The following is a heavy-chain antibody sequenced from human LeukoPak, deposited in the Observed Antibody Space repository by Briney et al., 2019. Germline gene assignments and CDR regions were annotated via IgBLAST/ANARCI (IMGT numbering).Heavy chain of an antibody. CDR3: ARDSLGYCSSTSCLNNWFDP. J-gene: IGHJ5*02. CDR2: INPNSGGT. V-gene: IGHV1-2*02. CDR1: GYTFTGYY. Sequence: ASVKVSCKACGYTFTGYYMHWVRQAPGQGLEWMGWINPNSGGTNYAQKFQGRVTMTRDTSISTAYMELSRLRSDDTAVYYCARDSLGYCSSTSCLNNWFDPWGQGTLVTVSS. D-gene: IGHD2-2*01.